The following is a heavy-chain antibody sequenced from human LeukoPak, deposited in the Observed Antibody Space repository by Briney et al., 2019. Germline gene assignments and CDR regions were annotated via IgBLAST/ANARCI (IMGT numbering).Heavy chain of an antibody. CDR1: GYTFTSYA. Sequence: RAASVKVSCTASGYTFTSYAMNWVRQAPGQGLEWMGWINTNTGNPTYAQGFTGRFVFSLDTSVSTAYLQISSLKAEDTAVYYCARNYYGSGSYYPDYWGQGTLVTVS. CDR3: ARNYYGSGSYYPDY. CDR2: INTNTGNP. J-gene: IGHJ4*02. V-gene: IGHV7-4-1*02. D-gene: IGHD3-10*01.